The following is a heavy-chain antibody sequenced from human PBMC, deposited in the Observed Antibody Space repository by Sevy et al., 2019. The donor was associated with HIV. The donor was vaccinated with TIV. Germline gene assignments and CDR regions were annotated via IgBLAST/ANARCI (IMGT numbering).Heavy chain of an antibody. Sequence: GGSLRLSCAASEITLSNYAMNWVRQAPGRGLEWVSAISGSGGSTYYADSVKGRFTISRDNSKNTLSLQMHSLRVEDTAVYYCAKDRYVFVGDAFDLWGQGTMVTVSS. V-gene: IGHV3-23*01. CDR3: AKDRYVFVGDAFDL. CDR2: ISGSGGST. J-gene: IGHJ3*01. D-gene: IGHD2-15*01. CDR1: EITLSNYA.